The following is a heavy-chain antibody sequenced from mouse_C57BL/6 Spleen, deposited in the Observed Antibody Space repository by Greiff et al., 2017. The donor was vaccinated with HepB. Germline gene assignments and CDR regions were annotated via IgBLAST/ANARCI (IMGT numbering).Heavy chain of an antibody. CDR1: GYTFTNYW. Sequence: HVQLQQPGAELVRPGTSVKMSCKASGYTFTNYWIGWAKQRPGHGLEWIGDIYPGGGYTNYNEKFKGKATLTADKSSSTAYMQFSSLTSEDSAIYYCARSGYWDRAMDYWGQGTSVTVSS. V-gene: IGHV1-63*01. CDR2: IYPGGGYT. J-gene: IGHJ4*01. D-gene: IGHD4-1*01. CDR3: ARSGYWDRAMDY.